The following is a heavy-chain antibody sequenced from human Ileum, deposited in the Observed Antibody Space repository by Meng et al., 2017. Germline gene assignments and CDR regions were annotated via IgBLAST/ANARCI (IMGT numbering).Heavy chain of an antibody. D-gene: IGHD1-26*01. CDR3: ARDYSGTSYRFSDY. CDR1: GYTFTSYG. J-gene: IGHJ4*02. Sequence: QVHRVQSGAEVKKPGAAGMVSCKAFGYTFTSYGISWVRQAPGQGLEWMGGISVYNGNTNYAQKFQGRVTMTADTSTSTAYMELRSLRSDDTAVYYCARDYSGTSYRFSDYWGQGTLVTVSS. CDR2: ISVYNGNT. V-gene: IGHV1-18*01.